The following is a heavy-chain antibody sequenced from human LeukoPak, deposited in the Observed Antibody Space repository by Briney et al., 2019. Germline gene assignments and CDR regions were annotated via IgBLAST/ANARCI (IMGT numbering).Heavy chain of an antibody. V-gene: IGHV5-51*01. J-gene: IGHJ4*02. D-gene: IGHD2-15*01. CDR1: GYSFTSYW. Sequence: GESLKISCKGSGYSFTSYWIGWVRQMPGKGLEGMEIIYPGDSDTRYRPSFQGQVTISADKSITTAYLQWSSLKASDTAMYYCARPLRGGNCSGGSCQWYFDYWGQGTLVTVSS. CDR2: IYPGDSDT. CDR3: ARPLRGGNCSGGSCQWYFDY.